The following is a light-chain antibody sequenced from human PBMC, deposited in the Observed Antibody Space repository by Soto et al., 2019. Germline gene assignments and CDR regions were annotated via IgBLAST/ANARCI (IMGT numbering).Light chain of an antibody. V-gene: IGLV2-14*01. CDR2: DVS. J-gene: IGLJ1*01. Sequence: QSVRTQAASVSWSPGQPIPLPLPGNNNAVGGYNYVSWYQQHPGKAPKLMIYDVSNRPSGVSNRFSGSKSGNTASLTISGLQAEDEADYYCSSYTSSSTLVFGTGTKVTVL. CDR3: SSYTSSSTLV. CDR1: NNAVGGYNY.